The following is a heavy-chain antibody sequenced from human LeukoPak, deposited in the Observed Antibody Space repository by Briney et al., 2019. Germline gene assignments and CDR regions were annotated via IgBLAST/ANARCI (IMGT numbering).Heavy chain of an antibody. Sequence: GGSLRLSCAASGFTFSTYWMSWVRQAPGKGLEWVANIKQDGSENYYVDSVKGRFTISRDNAKNSLYLQMNSLRAEDTAVYYCARGRVAARYLYGMDVWGQGTTVTVSS. D-gene: IGHD6-6*01. CDR1: GFTFSTYW. CDR3: ARGRVAARYLYGMDV. V-gene: IGHV3-7*01. CDR2: IKQDGSEN. J-gene: IGHJ6*02.